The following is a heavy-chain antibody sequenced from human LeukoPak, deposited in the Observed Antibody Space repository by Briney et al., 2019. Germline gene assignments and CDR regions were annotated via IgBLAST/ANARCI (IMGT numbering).Heavy chain of an antibody. Sequence: GGSLRLSCAASGFSFSKFAVHWVRQAPGRGLESVSGISYNGDGTYYANSVKGRFTISRDNSKKTLYLQVGSLRVEDMGVYYCARGHFWSGYTYQDYFYYMDVWGKGTAVTVSS. V-gene: IGHV3-64*01. J-gene: IGHJ6*03. CDR1: GFSFSKFA. CDR3: ARGHFWSGYTYQDYFYYMDV. CDR2: ISYNGDGT. D-gene: IGHD3-3*02.